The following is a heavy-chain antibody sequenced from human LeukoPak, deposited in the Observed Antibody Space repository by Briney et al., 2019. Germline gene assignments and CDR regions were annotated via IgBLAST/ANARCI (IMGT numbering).Heavy chain of an antibody. Sequence: SETLSLTCTVSGGSVSSGSYYWSWIRQPPGKGLEWIGYIYYSGSTNYNPSLESRVTISVDTSKNQFSLKLSSVTAADTAVYYCARDWKQWPFAFDIWGQGTMVTVSS. J-gene: IGHJ3*02. D-gene: IGHD6-19*01. CDR3: ARDWKQWPFAFDI. V-gene: IGHV4-61*01. CDR2: IYYSGST. CDR1: GGSVSSGSYY.